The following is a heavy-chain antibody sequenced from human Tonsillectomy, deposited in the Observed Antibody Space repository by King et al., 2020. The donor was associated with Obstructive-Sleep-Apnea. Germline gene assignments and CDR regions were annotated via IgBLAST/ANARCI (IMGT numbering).Heavy chain of an antibody. CDR3: ARVPYITGWSGWFDP. Sequence: LQLQESGPGLVKPSETLSLTCTVSGGSISSSSYYWGWIRQPPGKGLDWIGSIYYSGSTNYNPSLKSRVTISIDTSKHQFSLKLSSVTASDTAVYYCARVPYITGWSGWFDPWGQGTLVTVSS. CDR1: GGSISSSSYY. D-gene: IGHD6-19*01. V-gene: IGHV4-39*07. J-gene: IGHJ5*02. CDR2: IYYSGST.